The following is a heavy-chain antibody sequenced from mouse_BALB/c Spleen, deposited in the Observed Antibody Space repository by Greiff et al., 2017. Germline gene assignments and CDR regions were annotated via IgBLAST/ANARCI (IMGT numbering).Heavy chain of an antibody. J-gene: IGHJ3*01. Sequence: VKLMESGAELVKPGASVKMSCKAFGYTFTTYPIEWMKQNHGKSLEWIGNFHPYNDDTKYNEKFKGKAKLTVEKSSSTVYLELSRLTSDDSAVYYCARGGTMITAWFAYWGQGTLVTVSA. CDR1: GYTFTTYP. CDR2: FHPYNDDT. CDR3: ARGGTMITAWFAY. D-gene: IGHD2-4*01. V-gene: IGHV1-47*01.